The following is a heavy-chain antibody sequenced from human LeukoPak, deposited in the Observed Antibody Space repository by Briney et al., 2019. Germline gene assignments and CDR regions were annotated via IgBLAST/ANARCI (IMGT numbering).Heavy chain of an antibody. J-gene: IGHJ4*02. D-gene: IGHD2-15*01. CDR2: INHSGST. V-gene: IGHV4-34*01. Sequence: SETLSLTCAVYGGSFSGFYWTWIRQPPGKGLEWIGEINHSGSTNYNPSLKSRVTISVDTSKNQFSLNLSSVTAADTAMYYCARGLGSCYSSICDYFNYWGQGALVTVSS. CDR3: ARGLGSCYSSICDYFNY. CDR1: GGSFSGFY.